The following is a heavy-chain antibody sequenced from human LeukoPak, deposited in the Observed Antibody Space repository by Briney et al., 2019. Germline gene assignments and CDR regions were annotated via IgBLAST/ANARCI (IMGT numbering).Heavy chain of an antibody. CDR1: GFTFSSYW. J-gene: IGHJ4*02. D-gene: IGHD3-22*01. CDR3: AREDSSGYLDY. V-gene: IGHV3-74*03. Sequence: GGSLRLSCAASGFTFSSYWMNWVRQAPGKGLVWVSRISPAGSDTTYADSVGGRFTISRDNAKNTLYLQMNSLRAENTAVYYCAREDSSGYLDYWGQGTLVTVSS. CDR2: ISPAGSDT.